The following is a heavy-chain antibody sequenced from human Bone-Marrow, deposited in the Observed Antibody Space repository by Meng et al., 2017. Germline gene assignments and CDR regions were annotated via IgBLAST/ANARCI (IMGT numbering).Heavy chain of an antibody. CDR3: ARKRSGWGYYFDY. Sequence: GGSLRLSCAASGFTFSSYWMSWVRQAPGKGLEWVANIKQDGSEKYYVDSVKGRFTISRDNAKNSLYLQMNSLRAEDTAVYYCARKRSGWGYYFDYWGQGTLVTVSS. J-gene: IGHJ4*02. CDR1: GFTFSSYW. CDR2: IKQDGSEK. V-gene: IGHV3-7*01. D-gene: IGHD6-19*01.